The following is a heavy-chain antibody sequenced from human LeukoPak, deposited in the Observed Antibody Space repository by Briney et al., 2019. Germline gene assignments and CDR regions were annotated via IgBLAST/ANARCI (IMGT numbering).Heavy chain of an antibody. V-gene: IGHV3-30*18. CDR1: GFTFSNYG. D-gene: IGHD3-22*01. CDR3: AKDYDSSGYYPPFDY. CDR2: ISYDGSNK. Sequence: GRSLRLSCAASGFTFSNYGMHWVRQAPGKGLEWVAVISYDGSNKYYADSVKGRFTISRDNSKNTLYLQMNSLRAEDTAVYYCAKDYDSSGYYPPFDYWGQGTLVTVSS. J-gene: IGHJ4*02.